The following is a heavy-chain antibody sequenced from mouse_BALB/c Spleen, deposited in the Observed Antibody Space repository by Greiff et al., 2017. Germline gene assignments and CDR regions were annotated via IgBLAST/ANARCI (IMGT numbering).Heavy chain of an antibody. CDR2: ISSGGST. J-gene: IGHJ4*01. CDR1: GFTFSSYA. V-gene: IGHV5-6-5*01. Sequence: VQLKESGGGLVKPGGSLKLSCAASGFTFSSYAMSWVRQTPEKRLEWVASISSGGSTYYPDSVKGRFTISRDNARNILYLQMSSLRSEDTAMYYCARGHAMDYWGQGTSVTVSS. CDR3: ARGHAMDY.